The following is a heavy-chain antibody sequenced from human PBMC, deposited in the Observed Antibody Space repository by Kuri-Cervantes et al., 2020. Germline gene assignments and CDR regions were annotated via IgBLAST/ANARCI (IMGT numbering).Heavy chain of an antibody. D-gene: IGHD2-21*01. CDR1: GYSISSGYY. Sequence: SETLSLTCAVSGYSISSGYYWGWIRQPPGKGLEWIGSIYHSGSTYYNPSLKSRVTISVDTSKNQFSLKLRSVTAADTAVYFCARDRAYGDYYSLFDYWGPGALVTVSS. V-gene: IGHV4-38-2*02. CDR2: IYHSGST. CDR3: ARDRAYGDYYSLFDY. J-gene: IGHJ4*02.